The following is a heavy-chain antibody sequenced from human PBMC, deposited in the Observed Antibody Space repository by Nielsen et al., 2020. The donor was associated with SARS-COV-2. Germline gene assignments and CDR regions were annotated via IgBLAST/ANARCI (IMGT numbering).Heavy chain of an antibody. Sequence: GESLKISCKGSGYSFTSYWIGWVRQMPGKGLEWMGIIYPGDSDTRYSPSFQGQVTISADKSISTAYLQWSSLKASDTAMYYCARRTPTYWVERGNWFDPWGQGTLVTVSS. V-gene: IGHV5-51*01. CDR2: IYPGDSDT. CDR3: ARRTPTYWVERGNWFDP. D-gene: IGHD6-13*01. J-gene: IGHJ5*02. CDR1: GYSFTSYW.